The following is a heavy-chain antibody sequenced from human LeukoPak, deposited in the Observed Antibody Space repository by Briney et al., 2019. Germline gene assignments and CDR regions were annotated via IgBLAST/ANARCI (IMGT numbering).Heavy chain of an antibody. D-gene: IGHD1-20*01. CDR2: IYYSGST. V-gene: IGHV4-59*11. CDR3: ARITGSYYYYYMDV. J-gene: IGHJ6*03. Sequence: SETLSLTCTVSGGSISSHYWSWIRQPPGKGLEWIGYIYYSGSTNYNPSLKSRVTISVDTSKNQFSLKLSSVTAADPAVYYCARITGSYYYYYMDVWGKGTTVTVSS. CDR1: GGSISSHY.